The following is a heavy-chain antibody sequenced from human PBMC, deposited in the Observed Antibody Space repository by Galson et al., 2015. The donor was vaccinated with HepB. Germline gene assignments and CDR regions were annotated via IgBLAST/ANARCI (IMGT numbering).Heavy chain of an antibody. D-gene: IGHD6-19*01. CDR2: IKEDGSDI. CDR1: GFTFGIYW. V-gene: IGHV3-7*01. J-gene: IGHJ3*02. Sequence: SLRLSCAASGFTFGIYWMSWVRQAPGKGLEWVANIKEDGSDIYYADSVKGRFTISRDNAKKSVYLQMNSLRAEDTAVYYCATRCRSSGWYGDAFDIWGQGTMVTVSS. CDR3: ATRCRSSGWYGDAFDI.